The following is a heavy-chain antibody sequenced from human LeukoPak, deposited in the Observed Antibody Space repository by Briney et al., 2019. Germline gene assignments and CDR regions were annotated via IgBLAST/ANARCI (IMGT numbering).Heavy chain of an antibody. CDR1: GYTFTSYG. V-gene: IGHV1-18*01. CDR2: INAYNGNT. J-gene: IGHJ4*02. D-gene: IGHD1-7*01. CDR3: ASAGGLELRSDY. Sequence: ASVKVSCKASGYTFTSYGISWVRQAPGQGLEWMGWINAYNGNTNYSQKVQGRVTITTDTSTNTAYMELGSLRSEDTAVYYCASAGGLELRSDYWGQGTLVTVSS.